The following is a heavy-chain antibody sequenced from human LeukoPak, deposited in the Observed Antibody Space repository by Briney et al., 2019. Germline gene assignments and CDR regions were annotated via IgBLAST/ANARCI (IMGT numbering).Heavy chain of an antibody. J-gene: IGHJ6*02. Sequence: SETLSLTCAVSGGSVNSNNRWSWVRQSPEKGLEWIGEIYHSGSTNYNPSLKSRVTISVDKSKNQFSLKLSSVTAADTAVYYCARGAEYAYYDFWSGYYPGIDGMDVWGQGTTVTVSS. CDR1: GGSVNSNNR. CDR3: ARGAEYAYYDFWSGYYPGIDGMDV. D-gene: IGHD3-3*01. CDR2: IYHSGST. V-gene: IGHV4-4*02.